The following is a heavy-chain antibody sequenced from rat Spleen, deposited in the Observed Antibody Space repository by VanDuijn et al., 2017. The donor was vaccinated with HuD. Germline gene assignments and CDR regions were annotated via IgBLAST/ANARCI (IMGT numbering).Heavy chain of an antibody. CDR3: TRDTTTVDY. CDR2: ISYNGGST. CDR1: GFTFSDYY. V-gene: IGHV5-20*01. J-gene: IGHJ2*01. D-gene: IGHD1-5*01. Sequence: EVQLVESGGGLVQPGRSLKLSCAASGFTFSDYYMAWVRQAPKKGLEWVAYISYNGGSTYYRDSVKGRFTISRDNRKSTLYLQMDSLRSEDTATYYCTRDTTTVDYWGQGVMVTVSS.